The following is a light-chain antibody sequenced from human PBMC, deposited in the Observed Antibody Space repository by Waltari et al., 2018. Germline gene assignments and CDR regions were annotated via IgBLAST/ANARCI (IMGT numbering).Light chain of an antibody. CDR1: QSVGSN. CDR3: QHYNNWPPWT. V-gene: IGKV3-15*01. Sequence: EIVMTQSPATLSVSPGERATLSCRASQSVGSNLAWYQQKPGQGPSLLISGASTRATGIPARFSGSGSGTEFTLTISSLQSEDFAVYFCQHYNNWPPWTFGQGTKVEIK. CDR2: GAS. J-gene: IGKJ1*01.